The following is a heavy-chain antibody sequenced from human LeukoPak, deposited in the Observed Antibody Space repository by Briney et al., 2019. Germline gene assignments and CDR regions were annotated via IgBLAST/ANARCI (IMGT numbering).Heavy chain of an antibody. Sequence: SETLSLTCTVSGGSVSSGSYYWSWIRQPPGKGLEWIGYIYYSGSTNYNPSLKSRVTISVDTSKNQFSLKLSSVTAADTAVYYCARVFGYFDWLLPAYYFDYWGQGTLVTVSS. D-gene: IGHD3-9*01. CDR3: ARVFGYFDWLLPAYYFDY. CDR2: IYYSGST. V-gene: IGHV4-61*01. CDR1: GGSVSSGSYY. J-gene: IGHJ4*02.